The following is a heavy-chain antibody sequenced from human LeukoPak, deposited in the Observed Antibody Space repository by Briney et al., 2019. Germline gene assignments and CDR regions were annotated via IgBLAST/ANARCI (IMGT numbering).Heavy chain of an antibody. V-gene: IGHV1-69*04. CDR2: IIPILGIA. Sequence: ASVKDSCKASGGTFSSYAISWVRQAPGQGLEWMGRIIPILGIANYAQKFQGRVTITADKSTSTAYMELSSLRSEDTAVYYCARVAFNYYDSSGYYDYWGQGTLVTVSS. D-gene: IGHD3-22*01. J-gene: IGHJ4*02. CDR3: ARVAFNYYDSSGYYDY. CDR1: GGTFSSYA.